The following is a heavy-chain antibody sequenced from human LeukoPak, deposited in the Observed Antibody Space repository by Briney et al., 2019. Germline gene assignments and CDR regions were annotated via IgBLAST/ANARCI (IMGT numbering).Heavy chain of an antibody. D-gene: IGHD2-21*02. CDR2: IYYSGST. CDR3: ARLVVTAIPGKVPTTFDY. CDR1: GGSISSSSYY. J-gene: IGHJ4*02. V-gene: IGHV4-39*01. Sequence: SETLSLTCTVSGGSISSSSYYWGWIRQPPGKGLEWIGSIYYSGSTYYNPSLKSRVTISVDTSKNQFSLKLSSVTAADTAVYYCARLVVTAIPGKVPTTFDYWGQGTLVTVSS.